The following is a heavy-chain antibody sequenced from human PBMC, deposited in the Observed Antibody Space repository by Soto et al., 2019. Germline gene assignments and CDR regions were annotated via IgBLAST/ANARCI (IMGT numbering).Heavy chain of an antibody. V-gene: IGHV1-69*01. CDR3: AREAQTAEYFQH. CDR1: GGTFSSYA. J-gene: IGHJ1*01. Sequence: QVQLVQSGAEVKKPGSSVKVSCKASGGTFSSYAISWVRQAPGQGLEWMGGIIPIFGTAHYAQNFQGRVTITADESTVTAYMELSSLRSEDTAVYYCAREAQTAEYFQHWGQGTLVTVSS. CDR2: IIPIFGTA.